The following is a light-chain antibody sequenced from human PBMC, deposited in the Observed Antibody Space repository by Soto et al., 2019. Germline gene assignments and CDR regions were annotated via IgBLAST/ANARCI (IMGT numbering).Light chain of an antibody. V-gene: IGLV2-23*01. CDR2: EGS. CDR1: SSDVGCYNL. CDR3: CSYAGSSTYYV. Sequence: QSALTQPASVSGSLGQSITISCTGTSSDVGCYNLVSWYQQHPGKAPKLMIYEGSKRASVVSNRFYGSKSGNTASLTISGLQAEDEADYYCCSYAGSSTYYVFGTGTKLTVL. J-gene: IGLJ1*01.